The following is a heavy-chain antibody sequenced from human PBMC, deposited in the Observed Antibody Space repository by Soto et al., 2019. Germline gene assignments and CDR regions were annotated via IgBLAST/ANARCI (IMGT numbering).Heavy chain of an antibody. D-gene: IGHD5-12*01. J-gene: IGHJ4*02. Sequence: QVQLVQSGAEEKKPGASVKVSCKASGYTFTNYAMHWVRQAPGQRLEWMGWINAGNGNTKYSQKFQGRVTITRDTTASTAYMELSRLRSEDTAVYYCARVSGYYRPDYWGQGTLVTVSS. CDR3: ARVSGYYRPDY. CDR1: GYTFTNYA. CDR2: INAGNGNT. V-gene: IGHV1-3*05.